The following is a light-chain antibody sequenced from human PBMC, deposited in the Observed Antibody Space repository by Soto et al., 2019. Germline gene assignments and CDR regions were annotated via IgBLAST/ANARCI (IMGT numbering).Light chain of an antibody. CDR2: DDT. Sequence: SYELTQPPSVSVAPGQTARMTCGGNNIGGKSVHWYQQRPGQAPALVVYDDTDRPSGIPERFSGSNSGNTATLTISRVEAGDEADYYCQVCDSGSDYVFGTGTKLTVL. CDR3: QVCDSGSDYV. CDR1: NIGGKS. V-gene: IGLV3-21*02. J-gene: IGLJ1*01.